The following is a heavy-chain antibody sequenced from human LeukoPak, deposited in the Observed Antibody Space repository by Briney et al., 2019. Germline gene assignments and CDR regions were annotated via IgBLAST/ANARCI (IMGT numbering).Heavy chain of an antibody. CDR3: ARYRSSWYHYYYYYMDV. Sequence: ASVKVSCKASGYTFTSYGISWVRQAPGQGLEWMGWISAYNGNTNYAQKLQGRVTMTTDTSTSTAYMELRSLRSDDTAVHYCARYRSSWYHYYYYYMDVWGKGTTVTISS. J-gene: IGHJ6*03. D-gene: IGHD6-13*01. V-gene: IGHV1-18*01. CDR1: GYTFTSYG. CDR2: ISAYNGNT.